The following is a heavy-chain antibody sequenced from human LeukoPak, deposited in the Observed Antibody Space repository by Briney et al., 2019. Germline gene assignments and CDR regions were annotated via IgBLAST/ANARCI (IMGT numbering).Heavy chain of an antibody. CDR3: AQVPTVTRN. CDR1: GFSFSNSW. V-gene: IGHV3-74*01. D-gene: IGHD4-17*01. CDR2: INSDGTTT. Sequence: PGGSLRLSCAASGFSFSNSWMHWVRQAPGKGLVWVSRINSDGTTTYYADSVKGRFTISRDNSKNTLYLQMNSLRAEDTAVYYCAQVPTVTRNWGQGTLVTVSS. J-gene: IGHJ4*02.